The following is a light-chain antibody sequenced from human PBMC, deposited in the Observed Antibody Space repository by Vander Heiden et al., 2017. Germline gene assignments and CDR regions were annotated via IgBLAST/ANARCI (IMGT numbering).Light chain of an antibody. Sequence: QSALTQPASVSGSPGESITISCTGNSSDVGGYNYVSWYQQHPGKAPKLMIYDVSNRPSGVSNRFSGSKSGNTASLTISGLQAEDEADYYCSSYTSSSTLVFGGGTKLTGL. V-gene: IGLV2-14*01. CDR2: DVS. J-gene: IGLJ2*01. CDR3: SSYTSSSTLV. CDR1: SSDVGGYNY.